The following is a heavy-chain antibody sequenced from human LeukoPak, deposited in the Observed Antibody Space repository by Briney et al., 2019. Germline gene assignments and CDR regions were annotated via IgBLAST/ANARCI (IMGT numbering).Heavy chain of an antibody. J-gene: IGHJ6*03. D-gene: IGHD5-18*01. CDR3: ARFYRSYGYTYYYYMDV. Sequence: GGSLRLSCAASGFTFSSYSMNWVRQAPGKGLERVSSISSSSSYIHYADSVKGRFTISRDNAKNSLYLQMNSLRAEDTAVYYCARFYRSYGYTYYYYMDVWGKGTTVTVSS. CDR2: ISSSSSYI. CDR1: GFTFSSYS. V-gene: IGHV3-21*01.